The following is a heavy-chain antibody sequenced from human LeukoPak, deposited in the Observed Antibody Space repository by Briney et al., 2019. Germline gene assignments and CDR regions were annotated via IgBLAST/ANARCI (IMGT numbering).Heavy chain of an antibody. CDR2: INHSGST. Sequence: PSETLSLTCAVYGGSFSGYYWSWIRQPPGKGLEWIGEINHSGSTNYNPSLKSRVTISVDTSKNQFSLKLSSVTAADTAVYYCARGQRVGRGQQLVLGGPSFDYWGQGTLVTVSS. V-gene: IGHV4-34*01. CDR1: GGSFSGYY. J-gene: IGHJ4*02. D-gene: IGHD6-13*01. CDR3: ARGQRVGRGQQLVLGGPSFDY.